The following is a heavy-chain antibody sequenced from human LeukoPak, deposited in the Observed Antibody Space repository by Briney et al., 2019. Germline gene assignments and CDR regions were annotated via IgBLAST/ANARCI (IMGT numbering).Heavy chain of an antibody. Sequence: SETLSLTCTVSGGSISSYYWSWIRQPPGKGLEWIGYIYYSGSTNYNPSLKSRVTISVDTSKNQFSLKLSSVTAADTAVYYCARGAEVVPAANYYFDYWGQGTLVTVSS. CDR1: GGSISSYY. V-gene: IGHV4-59*01. D-gene: IGHD2-2*01. CDR2: IYYSGST. J-gene: IGHJ4*02. CDR3: ARGAEVVPAANYYFDY.